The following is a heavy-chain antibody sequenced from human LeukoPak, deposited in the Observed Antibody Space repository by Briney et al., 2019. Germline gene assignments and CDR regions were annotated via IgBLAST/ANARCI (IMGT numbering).Heavy chain of an antibody. CDR3: AKDKAPLYSGYDWDLDF. Sequence: GGSPRLSCAASGFTFHQYAIHWVRQVPGKGLEWVSGISWNSGSIGYADSVKGRFTISRDSAKNSVYLQMNSLRPEDTALYYCAKDKAPLYSGYDWDLDFWGQGTLVTVSS. J-gene: IGHJ4*02. V-gene: IGHV3-9*01. D-gene: IGHD5-12*01. CDR1: GFTFHQYA. CDR2: ISWNSGSI.